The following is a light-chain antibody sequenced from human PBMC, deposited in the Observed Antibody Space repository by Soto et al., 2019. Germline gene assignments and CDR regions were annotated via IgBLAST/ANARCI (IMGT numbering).Light chain of an antibody. V-gene: IGKV3-20*01. CDR2: GAS. CDR1: QSVTSNY. CDR3: QQYTTLPLIT. J-gene: IGKJ5*01. Sequence: IMLTQSKGTLSLSHGGTATLSCRASQSVTSNYLAWYQQKPGQAPRLLVYGASSRATGIPDRFSGSGSGTDFSLTISRLEPEDFAVYYCQQYTTLPLITLCHVALLAIK.